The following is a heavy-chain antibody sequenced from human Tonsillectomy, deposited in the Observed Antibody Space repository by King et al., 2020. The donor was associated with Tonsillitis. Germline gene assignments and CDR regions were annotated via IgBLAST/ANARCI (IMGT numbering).Heavy chain of an antibody. J-gene: IGHJ6*02. CDR2: ISWNSGSI. CDR1: GFTFDDYA. V-gene: IGHV3-9*01. Sequence: VQLVESGGGLVQPGRSLRLSCAASGFTFDDYAMHWVRQAPGKGLEWVSGISWNSGSIGYADSVKGRFTISRDNAKNSLYLQMNILRAEDTALYYCAKGTAVVAATNDYYYGMDVWGQGTTVTVSS. D-gene: IGHD2-15*01. CDR3: AKGTAVVAATNDYYYGMDV.